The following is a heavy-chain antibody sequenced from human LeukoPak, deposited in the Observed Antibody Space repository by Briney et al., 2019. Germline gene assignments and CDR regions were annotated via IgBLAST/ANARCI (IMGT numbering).Heavy chain of an antibody. CDR2: ISWNSGSI. CDR1: GFTFDDYA. CDR3: ARDNGHDSSGWHYYMDV. J-gene: IGHJ6*03. V-gene: IGHV3-9*01. Sequence: GRSLRLSCAASGFTFDDYAMHWVRQAPGKGLEWVSGISWNSGSIGYADSVKGRFTISRDNAKNSLYLQMNSLRADDTAVYYCARDNGHDSSGWHYYMDVWGKGTTVTVSS. D-gene: IGHD6-19*01.